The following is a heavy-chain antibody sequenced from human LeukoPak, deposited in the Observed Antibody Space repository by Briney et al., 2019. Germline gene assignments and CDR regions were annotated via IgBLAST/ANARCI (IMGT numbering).Heavy chain of an antibody. J-gene: IGHJ6*02. CDR1: GGSFSGYY. CDR3: ARGGYCSGGSCLYYYYGMDV. CDR2: INHSGST. D-gene: IGHD2-15*01. V-gene: IGHV4-34*01. Sequence: KPSETLSLTCAVHGGSFSGYYWSWIRQPPGKGLEWIGEINHSGSTNYNPSLKSRVTISVDTSKNQFSLKLSSVTAADTAVYYCARGGYCSGGSCLYYYYGMDVWGQGTTVTVSS.